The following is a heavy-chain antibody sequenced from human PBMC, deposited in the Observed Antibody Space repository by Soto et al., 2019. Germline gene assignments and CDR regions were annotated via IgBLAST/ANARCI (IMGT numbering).Heavy chain of an antibody. D-gene: IGHD4-17*01. CDR3: AHPRGYGVFDAVDI. J-gene: IGHJ3*02. CDR2: ISSTGGST. CDR1: GFLFSTYA. V-gene: IGHV3-23*01. Sequence: PGGSLRLSCAASGFLFSTYAMNWVRQAPGKGLEWVSAISSTGGSTYYAESVRGRFTISRDNSINTLYLQMSSLRTEDTALYYCAHPRGYGVFDAVDIWGQGTMVTVPS.